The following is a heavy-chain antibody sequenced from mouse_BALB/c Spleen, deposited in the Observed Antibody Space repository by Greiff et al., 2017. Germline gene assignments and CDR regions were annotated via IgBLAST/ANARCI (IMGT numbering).Heavy chain of an antibody. CDR1: GFTFSSYT. CDR2: ISSGGSYT. CDR3: TRDSYRYEDY. V-gene: IGHV5-6-4*01. J-gene: IGHJ2*01. D-gene: IGHD2-14*01. Sequence: EVHLVESGGGLVKPGGSLKLSCAASGFTFSSYTMSWVRQTPEKRLEWVATISSGGSYTYYPDSVKGRFTISRDNAKNTLYLQMSSLKSEDTAMYYCTRDSYRYEDYWGQGTTLTVSS.